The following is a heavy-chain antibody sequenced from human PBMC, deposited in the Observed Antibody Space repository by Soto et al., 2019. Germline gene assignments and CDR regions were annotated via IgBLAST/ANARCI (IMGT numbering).Heavy chain of an antibody. J-gene: IGHJ4*02. Sequence: SETLSLTCTVSGGSISNYFCNWIRQPAGKGLEWIGRIDNSGSTNYNPSLKSRITMSADTSRNQFSLKLNSVTAADTAVYYCARGGQDFWSGPFDYWGQGALVT. CDR2: IDNSGST. V-gene: IGHV4-4*07. CDR3: ARGGQDFWSGPFDY. CDR1: GGSISNYF. D-gene: IGHD3-3*01.